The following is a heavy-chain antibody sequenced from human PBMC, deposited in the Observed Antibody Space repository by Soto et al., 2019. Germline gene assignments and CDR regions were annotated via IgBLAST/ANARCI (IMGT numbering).Heavy chain of an antibody. CDR2: ISYDGSNK. V-gene: IGHV3-30*18. CDR1: GFTFSSYG. D-gene: IGHD6-13*01. Sequence: QVQLVESGGGVVQPGRSLRLSCAASGFTFSSYGMHWVRQAPGKGLEWVAVISYDGSNKYYADSVKGRFTISRDNSKNTLYLQMNSLRAEDTAVYYGAKAPSRSRWYKGDYYYYGMDVWGQGTTVTVSS. J-gene: IGHJ6*02. CDR3: AKAPSRSRWYKGDYYYYGMDV.